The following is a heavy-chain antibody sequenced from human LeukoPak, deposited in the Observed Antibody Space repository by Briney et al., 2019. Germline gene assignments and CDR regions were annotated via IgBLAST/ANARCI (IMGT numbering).Heavy chain of an antibody. CDR2: IYYSGST. V-gene: IGHV4-31*03. CDR1: GGSISSGGYY. D-gene: IGHD3-22*01. CDR3: ARGKYCYDSSGYSNFDY. Sequence: SETLSLTCTVSGGSISSGGYYWSWIRQHPGKGLEWIGYIYYSGSTYYNPSLKSRVTISVDTSKNQFSLKLSSVTAADTAVYYCARGKYCYDSSGYSNFDYWGQGTLVTVSS. J-gene: IGHJ4*02.